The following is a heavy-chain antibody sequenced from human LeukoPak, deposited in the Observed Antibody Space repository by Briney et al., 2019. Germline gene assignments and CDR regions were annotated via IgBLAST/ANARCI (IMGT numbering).Heavy chain of an antibody. CDR1: GGSISSYY. Sequence: PAESLSLTCTVSGGSISSYYRSWIRQPAGKGLEWIGRIYTSGSTNYNTSLKSRVTMSVDTSKNQFSLKLSSVTAADTAVYYCARGSSSSAGDYWGQGTLVTVSS. J-gene: IGHJ4*02. D-gene: IGHD6-6*01. CDR2: IYTSGST. V-gene: IGHV4-4*07. CDR3: ARGSSSSAGDY.